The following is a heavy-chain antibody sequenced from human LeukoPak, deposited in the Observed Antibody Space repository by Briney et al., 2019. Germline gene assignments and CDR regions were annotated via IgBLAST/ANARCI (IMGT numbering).Heavy chain of an antibody. CDR3: ARDLVHHRLLATGYNWFDP. CDR1: GYTFTSFG. J-gene: IGHJ5*02. CDR2: INTYNGNT. Sequence: ASVKVSCKASGYTFTSFGISWVRQAPGQGLEWMGWINTYNGNTKYAQKVQGRVTMTTDTSTSTAYMEVRSLRSDDTAVYYCARDLVHHRLLATGYNWFDPWGQGTLVTVSS. V-gene: IGHV1-18*01. D-gene: IGHD3-9*01.